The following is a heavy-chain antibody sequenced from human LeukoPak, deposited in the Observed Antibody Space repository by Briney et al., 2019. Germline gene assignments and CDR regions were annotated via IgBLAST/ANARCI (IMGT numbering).Heavy chain of an antibody. CDR1: GYSFTSYW. J-gene: IGHJ5*02. Sequence: GESLKISCKGSGYSFTSYWIGWVRQMPGKGLEWMGIIFPGDSDTRYSPSFQSQVTTSADKSISTAYLQWSSLKASDTAMYYCARSYYDILTGAWFDPWGQGTLVTVSS. CDR2: IFPGDSDT. V-gene: IGHV5-51*01. CDR3: ARSYYDILTGAWFDP. D-gene: IGHD3-9*01.